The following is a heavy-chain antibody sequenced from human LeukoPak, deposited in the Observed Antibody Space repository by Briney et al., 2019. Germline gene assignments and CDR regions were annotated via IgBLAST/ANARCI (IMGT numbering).Heavy chain of an antibody. CDR1: GGSISSSSYY. CDR3: ARLFYYDSSGPPS. D-gene: IGHD3-22*01. Sequence: SETLSLTCTVSGGSISSSSYYWGWIRQPPGTGLEWLGSIYYSGSTYYNPSLKSRVTISVDTSNNQFSLKLRSATATDTAVYYCARLFYYDSSGPPSWGQGTLVTVSS. J-gene: IGHJ5*02. V-gene: IGHV4-39*01. CDR2: IYYSGST.